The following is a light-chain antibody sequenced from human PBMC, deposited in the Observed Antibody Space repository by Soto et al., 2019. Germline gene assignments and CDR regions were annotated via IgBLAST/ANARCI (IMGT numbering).Light chain of an antibody. CDR2: DAS. CDR3: QQYNSYSSWT. V-gene: IGKV1-5*01. J-gene: IGKJ1*01. CDR1: QSISSL. Sequence: DIPMTQSPSTLSASVGDRVTISCRASQSISSLLAWYQQKPGKAPKLLISDASRLKSGVPSRFSGSGSGTEFTLSISSLQPDDFATYYCQQYNSYSSWTFGQGTKVEIK.